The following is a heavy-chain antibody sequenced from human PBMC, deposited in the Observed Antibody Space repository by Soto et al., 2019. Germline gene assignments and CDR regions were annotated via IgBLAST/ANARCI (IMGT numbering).Heavy chain of an antibody. J-gene: IGHJ3*02. Sequence: GGSLRLSCAASGFTFSSYEMDWVRQVPGKGLEWVAYINSGGSRIYYGDSVKGRSAISRDDARNSLYLQMNSLRAEDTAVYYCAKEKSITNSGYDAFDIWGQGTMVTVSS. D-gene: IGHD5-18*01. CDR1: GFTFSSYE. CDR2: INSGGSRI. V-gene: IGHV3-48*03. CDR3: AKEKSITNSGYDAFDI.